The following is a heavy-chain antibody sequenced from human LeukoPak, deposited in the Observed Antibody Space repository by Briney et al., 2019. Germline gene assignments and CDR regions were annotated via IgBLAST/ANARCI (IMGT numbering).Heavy chain of an antibody. V-gene: IGHV3-23*01. D-gene: IGHD1-26*01. J-gene: IGHJ3*01. CDR1: GFTFTNYD. Sequence: PAGSLRLSCAASGFTFTNYDMTWVRQAPGKGLEWVSSIYNSGGRTYYADSVRGRFTISRDNSRSMLYLQMSSLRAEDTAVYYWATRPRELLSGIPWGQGTMVTVSS. CDR3: ATRPRELLSGIP. CDR2: IYNSGGRT.